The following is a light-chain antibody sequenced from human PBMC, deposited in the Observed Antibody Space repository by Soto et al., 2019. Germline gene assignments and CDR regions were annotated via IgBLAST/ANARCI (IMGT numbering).Light chain of an antibody. CDR2: DVS. CDR3: SSYTSSSTVV. J-gene: IGLJ2*01. V-gene: IGLV2-14*01. CDR1: SSDVGGYHY. Sequence: QSVLTQPASVSGSPGQSITISCTGTSSDVGGYHYVSWYQQHPGKAPKLMLYDVSNRPSGVSNRFSGSKSGNTASLTISGIQADDEADYYCSSYTSSSTVVFGGGTKLTVL.